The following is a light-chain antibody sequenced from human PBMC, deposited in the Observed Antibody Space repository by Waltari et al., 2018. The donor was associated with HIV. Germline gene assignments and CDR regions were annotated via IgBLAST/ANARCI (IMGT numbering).Light chain of an antibody. Sequence: QTVVTQAPSFSVSPGGTVTPTGALSSGSGSTPYYPSWYQQTPGQAPRTLSYNTETRSSGVPDRFSGSILGNKAALTITGAQADDESDYYCVLYLGSGIWVFGGGTKLTVL. J-gene: IGLJ2*01. V-gene: IGLV8-61*01. CDR2: NTE. CDR1: SGSGSTPYY. CDR3: VLYLGSGIWV.